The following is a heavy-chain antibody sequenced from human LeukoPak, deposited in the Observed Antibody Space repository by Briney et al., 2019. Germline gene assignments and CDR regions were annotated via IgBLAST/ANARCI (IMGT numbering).Heavy chain of an antibody. Sequence: GGSLRLSCAASGFTFSSYAMSRVRQAPGKGLEWVSAISGSGGSTYYADSVKGRFTISRDNSKNTLYLQMNSLRAEDTAVYYCAKGGYSSSWYPFDYWGQGTPVTVSS. CDR1: GFTFSSYA. CDR2: ISGSGGST. D-gene: IGHD6-13*01. V-gene: IGHV3-23*01. J-gene: IGHJ4*02. CDR3: AKGGYSSSWYPFDY.